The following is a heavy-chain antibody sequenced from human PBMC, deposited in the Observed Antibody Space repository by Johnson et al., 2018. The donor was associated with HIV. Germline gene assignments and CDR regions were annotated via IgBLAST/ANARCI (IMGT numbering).Heavy chain of an antibody. CDR3: ARDGRDMVTRGSFDV. V-gene: IGHV3-66*01. CDR1: GFTVSSNY. Sequence: MQLVESGGGLVQPGGSLRLSCAASGFTVSSNYMSWVRQAPGKGLAWVSVIYSGGSTYYADSVKGRFTISRDNSKNILYLQMNSLRPEDTAVYYCARDGRDMVTRGSFDVWGQGTMVTVSS. J-gene: IGHJ3*01. D-gene: IGHD5-18*01. CDR2: IYSGGST.